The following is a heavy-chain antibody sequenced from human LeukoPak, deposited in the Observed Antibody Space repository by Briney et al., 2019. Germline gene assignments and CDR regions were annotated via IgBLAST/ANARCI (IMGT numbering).Heavy chain of an antibody. V-gene: IGHV3-21*01. CDR3: ARDRTYSSGSSGD. Sequence: SGGSLRLSCAASGFTFSSYSMNWVRQAPGKGLEWVSSISSSSSYIYYADSVKGRFTISRDNAKNSLYLQMNSLRAEDTAVYYCARDRTYSSGSSGDWGQGTLVTVSS. D-gene: IGHD6-19*01. CDR1: GFTFSSYS. J-gene: IGHJ4*02. CDR2: ISSSSSYI.